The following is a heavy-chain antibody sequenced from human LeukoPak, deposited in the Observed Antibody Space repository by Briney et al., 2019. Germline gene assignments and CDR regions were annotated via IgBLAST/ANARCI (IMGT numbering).Heavy chain of an antibody. CDR2: IYPGDSDT. V-gene: IGHV5-51*01. D-gene: IGHD2-15*01. CDR3: ATKLGYCSGGSCYSD. Sequence: GESLKISCKGSGYSFTSYWIGWVRQMPGKGLEWMGIIYPGDSDTRYSPSFQGQVTISADKSISTAYLQWSSLKASDTAMYYCATKLGYCSGGSCYSDWGQGTLVTVSS. J-gene: IGHJ4*02. CDR1: GYSFTSYW.